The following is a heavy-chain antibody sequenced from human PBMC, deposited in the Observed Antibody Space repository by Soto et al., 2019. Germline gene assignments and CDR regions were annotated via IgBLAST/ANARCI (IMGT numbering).Heavy chain of an antibody. CDR1: GYTFTGYY. CDR2: INPNSGGT. CDR3: ASSAGGSGSYPMDV. V-gene: IGHV1-2*04. D-gene: IGHD3-10*01. Sequence: ASVKVSCKASGYTFTGYYMHWVRQAPGQGLEWMGWINPNSGGTNYAQKFQGWVTMTRDTSISTAYMELSRLRSDDTAVYYWASSAGGSGSYPMDVWGQGTTVTVSS. J-gene: IGHJ6*02.